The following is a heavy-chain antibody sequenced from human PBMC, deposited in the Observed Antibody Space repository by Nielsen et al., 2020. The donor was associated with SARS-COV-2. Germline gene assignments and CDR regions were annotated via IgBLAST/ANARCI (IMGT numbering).Heavy chain of an antibody. CDR3: AKLGELGRDY. V-gene: IGHV3-9*01. CDR1: GFTFDDYA. J-gene: IGHJ4*02. Sequence: SLKISCAASGFTFDDYAMHWVRQAPGKGLEWVSGISWNSGSIGYADSVKGRFTISRDNAKNSLYLQMNSLRAEDTALYYCAKLGELGRDYWGQGTLVTVSS. CDR2: ISWNSGSI. D-gene: IGHD3-10*01.